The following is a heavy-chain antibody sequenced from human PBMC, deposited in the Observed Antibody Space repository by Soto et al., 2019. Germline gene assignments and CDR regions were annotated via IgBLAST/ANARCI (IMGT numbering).Heavy chain of an antibody. Sequence: GGSLRLSCAASGFTFSSYAMSWVRQAPGKGLEWVSAISGSGGSTYYADSVKGRFTISRDNSKNTLYLQMNSLRAEDTAVYYCAKDPRSIYGDYYYYYYMDVWGKGTTVTVSS. CDR3: AKDPRSIYGDYYYYYYMDV. J-gene: IGHJ6*03. D-gene: IGHD4-17*01. CDR1: GFTFSSYA. CDR2: ISGSGGST. V-gene: IGHV3-23*01.